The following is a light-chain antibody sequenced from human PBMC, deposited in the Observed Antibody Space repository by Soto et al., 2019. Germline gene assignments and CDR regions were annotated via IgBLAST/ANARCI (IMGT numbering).Light chain of an antibody. V-gene: IGKV1-5*03. Sequence: IQVNKSAIPLTESPCDGATSTLRASQSISGWLAWYQQKPGKAPKLLIYKASSLESGVPSRFSGSGSGTEFTLTISSLQPEDFATYYCQQFNSFPNAFGGGTKLEIK. CDR1: QSISGW. CDR2: KAS. J-gene: IGKJ4*01. CDR3: QQFNSFPNA.